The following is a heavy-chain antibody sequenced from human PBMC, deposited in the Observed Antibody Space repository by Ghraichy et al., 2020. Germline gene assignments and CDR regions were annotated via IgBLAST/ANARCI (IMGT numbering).Heavy chain of an antibody. J-gene: IGHJ1*01. V-gene: IGHV4-59*01. CDR1: VGSISGYY. Sequence: SETLSLTCTVSVGSISGYYWSWIRQPPGKGLEWIGHIYYSGSTDYNPSLKSRVTISVDMSKNQFSLNLRSVTAADTAVYYCARYTQYFQHWGQGTLVTVSS. CDR3: ARYTQYFQH. D-gene: IGHD2-2*02. CDR2: IYYSGST.